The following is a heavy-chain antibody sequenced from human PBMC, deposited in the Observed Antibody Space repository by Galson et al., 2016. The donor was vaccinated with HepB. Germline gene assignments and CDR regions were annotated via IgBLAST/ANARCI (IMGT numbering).Heavy chain of an antibody. V-gene: IGHV3-7*01. J-gene: IGHJ4*02. CDR1: GFSFSSYW. D-gene: IGHD3-16*01. CDR2: IKHDGNEK. Sequence: SLRLSCAASGFSFSSYWMTWVRQAPGKGLEWVANIKHDGNEKYYVGSVKGRFTISRDNAKNSLYLQMSSLRGEDTAVYYCARGSGGHFYWGQGTLVTVSS. CDR3: ARGSGGHFY.